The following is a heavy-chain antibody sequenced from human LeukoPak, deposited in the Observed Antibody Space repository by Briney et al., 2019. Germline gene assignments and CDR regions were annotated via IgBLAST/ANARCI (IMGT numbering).Heavy chain of an antibody. D-gene: IGHD6-19*01. CDR3: ARVSVAGTAPAFDY. V-gene: IGHV4-61*01. J-gene: IGHJ4*02. CDR2: IYYSGST. Sequence: SETLSLTCTVSGGSVSSGSYYWSWIRQPPGKGLEWIGYIYYSGSTNYNPSLKSRVTISVDTSKYQFSLKLSSVTAADTAVYYCARVSVAGTAPAFDYWGQGTLVTVSS. CDR1: GGSVSSGSYY.